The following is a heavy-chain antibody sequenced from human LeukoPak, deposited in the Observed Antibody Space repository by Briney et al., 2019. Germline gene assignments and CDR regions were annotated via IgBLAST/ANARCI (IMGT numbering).Heavy chain of an antibody. CDR3: ARGKTFRYSSSSQYFDY. D-gene: IGHD6-6*01. Sequence: SVKVSCKAPGGTFSSYAISWVRQAPGQGLEWMGGIIPIFGTANYAQKFQGRVTITTDESTSTAYMELSSLRSEDTAVYYCARGKTFRYSSSSQYFDYWGQGTLVTVSS. CDR2: IIPIFGTA. V-gene: IGHV1-69*05. CDR1: GGTFSSYA. J-gene: IGHJ4*02.